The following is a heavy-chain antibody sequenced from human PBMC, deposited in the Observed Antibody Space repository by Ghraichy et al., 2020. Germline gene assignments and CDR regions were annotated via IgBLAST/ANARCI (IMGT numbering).Heavy chain of an antibody. Sequence: ASVKVSCKASGYTFTGYHMHWVRQAPGQGLEWMGWINPKSGGTNYAQKFQGRVTMTRDTSISTGYMELSRLTSDDTAVYYCARDVEMATNDYWGQGTLVTVSS. J-gene: IGHJ4*02. CDR3: ARDVEMATNDY. CDR1: GYTFTGYH. CDR2: INPKSGGT. V-gene: IGHV1-2*02. D-gene: IGHD5-24*01.